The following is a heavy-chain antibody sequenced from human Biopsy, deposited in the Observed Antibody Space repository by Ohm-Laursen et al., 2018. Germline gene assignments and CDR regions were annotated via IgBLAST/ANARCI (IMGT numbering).Heavy chain of an antibody. CDR1: GGTFSNYG. J-gene: IGHJ1*01. CDR2: NIPILGTG. V-gene: IGHV1-69*06. CDR3: ATKLTGYFHH. D-gene: IGHD3-9*01. Sequence: VSCKAPGGTFSNYGVNWVRQAPGQGLEWLGGNIPILGTGNYAQKFQDRVTVAADTSTSTATMELRSLRSDDTAVYYCATKLTGYFHHWGQGTLVIVSS.